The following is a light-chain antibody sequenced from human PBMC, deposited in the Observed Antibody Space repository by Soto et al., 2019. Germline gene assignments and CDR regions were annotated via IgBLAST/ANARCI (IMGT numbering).Light chain of an antibody. CDR2: DVS. V-gene: IGLV2-11*01. Sequence: QSVLTQTRSVSGSPGQSVTISCTGTSSDVGGYNYVSWYQQHPGKAPKLMIYDVSERPSGVPDRFSGSKSGNTASLTISGLQAEDEADYYCCSYAGSYTFVFAPGTKLTVL. CDR1: SSDVGGYNY. J-gene: IGLJ1*01. CDR3: CSYAGSYTFV.